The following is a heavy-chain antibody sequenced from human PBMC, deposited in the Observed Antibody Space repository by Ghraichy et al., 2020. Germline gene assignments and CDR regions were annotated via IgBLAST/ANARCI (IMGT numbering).Heavy chain of an antibody. CDR3: ARAFYSSTWDYYYYGMDV. J-gene: IGHJ6*02. D-gene: IGHD2-2*01. V-gene: IGHV1-2*02. Sequence: ASVKVSCKASGYTFSDYYIHWVRQAPGQGLEWMGWINPKRGGTNYAQKFQGRVTMTRDRSTGTAYMELSGLRSDDTAVYYCARAFYSSTWDYYYYGMDVWGQGTAVTVSS. CDR1: GYTFSDYY. CDR2: INPKRGGT.